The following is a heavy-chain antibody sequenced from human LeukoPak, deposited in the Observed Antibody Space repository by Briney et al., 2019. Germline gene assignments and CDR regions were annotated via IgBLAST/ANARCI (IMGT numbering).Heavy chain of an antibody. D-gene: IGHD3-16*01. Sequence: GSSVKVSCKASGYTFTSYYMHWVRQAPGQGLEWMGIINPSGGSTSYAQKFQGRVTMTRDTSTSTVYMELSSLRSEDTAVSYCARAWGWGNDYWGQGTLVTVSS. CDR3: ARAWGWGNDY. CDR1: GYTFTSYY. V-gene: IGHV1-46*01. CDR2: INPSGGST. J-gene: IGHJ4*02.